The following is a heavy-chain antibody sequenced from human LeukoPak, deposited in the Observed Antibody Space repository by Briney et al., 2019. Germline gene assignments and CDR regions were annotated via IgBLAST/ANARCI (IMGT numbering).Heavy chain of an antibody. CDR2: ISTSSDYI. J-gene: IGHJ4*02. V-gene: IGHV3-21*01. Sequence: PGGSQRLSCAASGFTFGSYSMNWVRQAPGKGLEWVSSISTSSDYIYYADSVKGRFTISSDNAENSLFLQVNSLRAEDTAVYYCATGCSGGSCYDYWGQGTLVTVSS. CDR3: ATGCSGGSCYDY. D-gene: IGHD2-15*01. CDR1: GFTFGSYS.